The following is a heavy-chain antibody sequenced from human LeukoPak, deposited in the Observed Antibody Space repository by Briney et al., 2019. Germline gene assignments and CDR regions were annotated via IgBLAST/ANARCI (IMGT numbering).Heavy chain of an antibody. CDR2: IWYDGSNK. CDR3: ARDYYDSSGYYGEPPDY. J-gene: IGHJ4*02. V-gene: IGHV3-33*01. CDR1: GFTFSSYG. D-gene: IGHD3-22*01. Sequence: GGSPRLSCAASGFTFSSYGMHWVRQAPGKGLEWVAVIWYDGSNKYYADSVKGRFTISRDNSKNTLYLQMNSLRAEDTAVYYCARDYYDSSGYYGEPPDYWGQGTLVTVSS.